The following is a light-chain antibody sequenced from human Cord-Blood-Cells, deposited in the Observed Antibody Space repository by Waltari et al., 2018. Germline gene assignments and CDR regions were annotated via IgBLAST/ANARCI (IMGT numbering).Light chain of an antibody. J-gene: IGLJ2*01. Sequence: QPALTQPASVSGSPGQPITIPCPGTSSDVGGYNYVSWYQQHPGKAPKLMIYEVSNRPSGVSNRFSGSKSGNTASLTISGLQAEDEADYYCSSYTSSSTLVFGGGTKLTVL. V-gene: IGLV2-14*01. CDR3: SSYTSSSTLV. CDR2: EVS. CDR1: SSDVGGYNY.